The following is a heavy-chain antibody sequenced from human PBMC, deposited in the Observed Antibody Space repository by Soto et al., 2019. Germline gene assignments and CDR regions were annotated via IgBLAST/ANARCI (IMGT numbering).Heavy chain of an antibody. CDR1: GVSTSTYY. CDR3: ARSKLNILDF. Sequence: QVQLQESGPGLVKPSETLSLTCSVSGVSTSTYYWSWIRQPPGKGLEWIGYMYHGGITHYNPSLKSRVTISVDTSKNKFFVNLTSVTAVDTAVYYCARSKLNILDFWGQGTLVTVSS. CDR2: MYHGGIT. J-gene: IGHJ4*02. V-gene: IGHV4-59*01. D-gene: IGHD1-1*01.